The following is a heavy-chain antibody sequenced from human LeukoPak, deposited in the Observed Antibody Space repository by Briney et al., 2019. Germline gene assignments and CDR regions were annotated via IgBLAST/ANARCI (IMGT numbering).Heavy chain of an antibody. J-gene: IGHJ4*02. CDR2: ISAYNGNT. CDR3: ARKLYYDILTGYGGGLQY. V-gene: IGHV1-18*01. CDR1: GYTFTSYG. Sequence: GASVKVSCKASGYTFTSYGISWVRQAPGQGLEWMGWISAYNGNTNYAQKLQGRVTKTTDTSTSTAYMELRSLRSDDTAVYYCARKLYYDILTGYGGGLQYWGQGTLVTVSS. D-gene: IGHD3-9*01.